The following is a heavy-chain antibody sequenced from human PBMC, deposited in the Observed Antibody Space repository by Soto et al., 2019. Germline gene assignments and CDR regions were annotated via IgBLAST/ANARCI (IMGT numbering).Heavy chain of an antibody. D-gene: IGHD6-19*01. CDR1: GFTFSSYG. CDR2: IWYDGSNE. V-gene: IGHV3-33*01. CDR3: AREKYRSGTGYLQH. J-gene: IGHJ1*01. Sequence: VQLVESGGGVVQPGRSLRLSCAASGFTFSSYGMHWVRQAPGKGLEWVALIWYDGSNEYYVDSVKGRFTISRDNSKNTRFLQMNSLRAEDTAMYYWAREKYRSGTGYLQHWGQGTLVTVSS.